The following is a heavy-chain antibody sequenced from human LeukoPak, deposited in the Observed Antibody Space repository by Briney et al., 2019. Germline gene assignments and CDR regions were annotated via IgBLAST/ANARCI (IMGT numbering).Heavy chain of an antibody. CDR2: INPNSGGT. CDR3: ARDGYGDYVRYYYGMDV. D-gene: IGHD4-17*01. V-gene: IGHV1-2*02. CDR1: GYTFTGYY. Sequence: ASAKVSCKASGYTFTGYYMRWVRQAPGQGLEWMGWINPNSGGTNYAQKFQGRVTMTRDTSISTPYMELSRLRSDDTAVYYCARDGYGDYVRYYYGMDVWGQGTTVTVSS. J-gene: IGHJ6*02.